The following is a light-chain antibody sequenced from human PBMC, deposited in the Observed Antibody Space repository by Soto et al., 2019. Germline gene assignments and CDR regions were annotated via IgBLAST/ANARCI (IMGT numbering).Light chain of an antibody. CDR2: GAS. CDR3: QQYASSRT. Sequence: EIVLTQSPGTLSLSPGERATLSCRASQTVSSIFLAWYQQKPGQAPRLLIYGASTRATGIPDRFSGSGSGTYFTLTIRRLEPEDFAMYYCQQYASSRTFGQGTKVEMK. CDR1: QTVSSIF. V-gene: IGKV3-20*01. J-gene: IGKJ1*01.